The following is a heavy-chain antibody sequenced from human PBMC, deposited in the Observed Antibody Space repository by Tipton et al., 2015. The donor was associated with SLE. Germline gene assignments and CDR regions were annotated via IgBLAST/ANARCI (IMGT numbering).Heavy chain of an antibody. D-gene: IGHD3-10*01. CDR1: GFSFSAYS. V-gene: IGHV3-21*01. Sequence: GSLRLSCAASGFSFSAYSMNWVRQAPGKGLEWVSSISSSSSYIYYADSVKGRFTISRDNAKNSLSLQMNSLRAEDTAVYYCARGQSPPLITMVRGTALNYWGQGTLVTVSS. J-gene: IGHJ4*02. CDR3: ARGQSPPLITMVRGTALNY. CDR2: ISSSSSYI.